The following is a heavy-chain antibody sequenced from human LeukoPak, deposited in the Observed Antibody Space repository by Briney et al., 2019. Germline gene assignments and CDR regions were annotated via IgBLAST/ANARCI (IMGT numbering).Heavy chain of an antibody. CDR1: GGTFSSYA. CDR2: IIPILGIA. D-gene: IGHD1-26*01. Sequence: GASVKVSCKASGGTFSSYAISWVRQAPGQGLEWMGRIIPILGIANYAQKFQGRVTITADKSTSTAYMELISLRSEDTAVYYCARGSAMKWELHRWFDPWGQGTLVTVSS. CDR3: ARGSAMKWELHRWFDP. V-gene: IGHV1-69*04. J-gene: IGHJ5*02.